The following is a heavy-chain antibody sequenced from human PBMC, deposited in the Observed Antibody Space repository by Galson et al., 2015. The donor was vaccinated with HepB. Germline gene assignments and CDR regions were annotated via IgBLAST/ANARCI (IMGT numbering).Heavy chain of an antibody. D-gene: IGHD6-19*01. CDR2: ISSSSSYI. CDR3: ARDVELYNSGWNRGGNWFDP. Sequence: SLRLSCAAFGFTFSNYDMNWVRQAPGKGLEWVSSISSSSSYIYHADSVKDRFTISRDNAKNTLFLKMSSLRVEDTAVYYCARDVELYNSGWNRGGNWFDPWGQGTLVTVSS. J-gene: IGHJ5*02. V-gene: IGHV3-21*01. CDR1: GFTFSNYD.